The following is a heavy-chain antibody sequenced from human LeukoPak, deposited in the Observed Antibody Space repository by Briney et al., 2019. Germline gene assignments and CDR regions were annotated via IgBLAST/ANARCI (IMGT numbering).Heavy chain of an antibody. V-gene: IGHV4-4*07. CDR3: ARSAFLVTAPGLYYFDY. Sequence: SSETLSPTCTVSGGSISSYYWSWIRQPAGKGLEWIGHIYNSGSTNYNPSLKGRVTMSVATSKNQFSLHLSSVTAADTAVYYCARSAFLVTAPGLYYFDYWGQGTLVAVSS. D-gene: IGHD6-13*01. CDR1: GGSISSYY. J-gene: IGHJ4*02. CDR2: IYNSGST.